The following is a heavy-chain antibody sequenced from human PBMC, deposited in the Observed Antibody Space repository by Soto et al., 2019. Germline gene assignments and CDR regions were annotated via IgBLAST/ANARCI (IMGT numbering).Heavy chain of an antibody. CDR1: GGSIRSSHS. V-gene: IGHV4-4*02. J-gene: IGHJ6*02. Sequence: SETRSLTCAVSGGSIRSSHSLSWIAQPPGKGLEWIGEIYHSGSTNYNPSIKSRVTISVDKSKNQFSLKLSSVTAADTAVYYCARDKVPHYGMDVWGQGTTVTVSS. CDR2: IYHSGST. CDR3: ARDKVPHYGMDV.